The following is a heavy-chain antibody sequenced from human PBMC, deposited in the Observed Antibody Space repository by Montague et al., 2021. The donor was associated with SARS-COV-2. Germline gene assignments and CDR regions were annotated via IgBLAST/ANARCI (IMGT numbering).Heavy chain of an antibody. Sequence: SETLSLTCTVSGGSISSSSYYWGWIRQPPGKGLEWIGYIYCSGXTXYXXXXKXRVTISVDTSKNQFSLKLSSVTAADTAVYYCARHGNTMVRGVIINEGWFDPWGQGTLVTVSS. D-gene: IGHD3-10*01. CDR2: IYCSGXT. J-gene: IGHJ5*02. CDR3: ARHGNTMVRGVIINEGWFDP. V-gene: IGHV4-61*05. CDR1: GGSISSSSYY.